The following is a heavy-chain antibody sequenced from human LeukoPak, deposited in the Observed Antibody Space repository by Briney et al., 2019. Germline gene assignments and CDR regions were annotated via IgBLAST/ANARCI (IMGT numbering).Heavy chain of an antibody. CDR2: IYYSGST. J-gene: IGHJ5*02. CDR3: ARPRQTYYYDSSGYSNWFDP. Sequence: SETLSLTCTVSGGSISSSSYYWGWIRQPPGKGLEWIGSIYYSGSTYYNPSLKSRVTISVDTSKNQFSLKLSSVTAADTAVYCCARPRQTYYYDSSGYSNWFDPWGQGTLVTVSS. V-gene: IGHV4-39*01. D-gene: IGHD3-22*01. CDR1: GGSISSSSYY.